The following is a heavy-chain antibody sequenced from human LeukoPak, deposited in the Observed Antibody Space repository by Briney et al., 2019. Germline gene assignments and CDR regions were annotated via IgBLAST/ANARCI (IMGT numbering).Heavy chain of an antibody. CDR3: AKAPMIVVFYFDY. V-gene: IGHV3-23*01. J-gene: IGHJ4*02. Sequence: GGSLRLSCAASGFTFSIYAMTWVRQAPGKGLEWVSGISGSGGSTYYADSVKGRFTISRGNSKNTLYLQMNSLRAEDTAVYYCAKAPMIVVFYFDYWGQGTLVTVSS. D-gene: IGHD3-22*01. CDR1: GFTFSIYA. CDR2: ISGSGGST.